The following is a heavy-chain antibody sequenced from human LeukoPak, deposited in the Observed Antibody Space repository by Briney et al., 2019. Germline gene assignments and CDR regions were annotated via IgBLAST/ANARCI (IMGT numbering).Heavy chain of an antibody. D-gene: IGHD5/OR15-5a*01. CDR1: GFNFGSYA. J-gene: IGHJ4*02. CDR2: VVGSGGST. V-gene: IGHV3-23*01. Sequence: PGGSLRLSCAASGFNFGSYAMTWVRQAAGKELEWVSSVVGSGGSTYYADSVKGRLTISRDNSKNTLYLQMDSVRAEDTALYYCARLTNSPMDTLSTPPYWGQGTLVTVSS. CDR3: ARLTNSPMDTLSTPPY.